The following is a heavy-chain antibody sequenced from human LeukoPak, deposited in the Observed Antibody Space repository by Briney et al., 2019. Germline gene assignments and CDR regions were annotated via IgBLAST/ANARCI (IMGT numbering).Heavy chain of an antibody. CDR3: TSVYGYTFDY. J-gene: IGHJ4*02. CDR2: IRSKADNYAT. D-gene: IGHD5/OR15-5a*01. Sequence: GGSLRLSCAASGFTFSGSAMHWVRQASGKGLEWIGRIRSKADNYATTYAASVKGRFTISRDDSKNTAYLQMNSLKTEDTAVYYCTSVYGYTFDYWGQGTLVTVSS. V-gene: IGHV3-73*01. CDR1: GFTFSGSA.